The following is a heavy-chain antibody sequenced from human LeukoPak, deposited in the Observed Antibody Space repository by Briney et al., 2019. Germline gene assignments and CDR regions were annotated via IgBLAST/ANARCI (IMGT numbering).Heavy chain of an antibody. CDR2: ISGSGGST. J-gene: IGHJ3*02. CDR3: AKNYDILTGYPCDAFDI. CDR1: GFTFSSYA. Sequence: GGSLRLSCAASGFTFSSYAMSWVRQAPGKGLEWVSAISGSGGSTYYADSVKGRFTISRDNSKNTLYLQMNSLRAEDTAVYYCAKNYDILTGYPCDAFDIWGQGTMVTVSS. D-gene: IGHD3-9*01. V-gene: IGHV3-23*01.